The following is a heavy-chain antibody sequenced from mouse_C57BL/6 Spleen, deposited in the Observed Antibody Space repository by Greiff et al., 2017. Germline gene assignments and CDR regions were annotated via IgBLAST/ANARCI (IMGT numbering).Heavy chain of an antibody. CDR2: INPGSGGT. CDR1: GYAFTNYL. CDR3: ARDRDY. Sequence: QVQLQQSGAELVRPGTSVKVSCKASGYAFTNYLIEWVKQRPGQGLEWIGVINPGSGGTNYNEKFKGKATLTADKSSSTAYMQLSSLTSEASAVYFCARDRDYWGQGTTLTVSS. V-gene: IGHV1-54*01. J-gene: IGHJ2*01.